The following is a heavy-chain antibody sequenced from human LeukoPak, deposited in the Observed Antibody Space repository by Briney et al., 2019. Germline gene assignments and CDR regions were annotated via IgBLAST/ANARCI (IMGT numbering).Heavy chain of an antibody. V-gene: IGHV4-34*01. Sequence: GSLRLSCAASGFTFSSYGMTWVRQAPGKGLEWVGEFSHTGSPIYNPSLKSRVNISIDTSKNQFSLRLTSVTAADTAVYFCARPRLLFGSGPILVWGQGTLVTVSS. CDR2: FSHTGSP. CDR1: GFTFSSYG. J-gene: IGHJ4*02. CDR3: ARPRLLFGSGPILV. D-gene: IGHD3-10*01.